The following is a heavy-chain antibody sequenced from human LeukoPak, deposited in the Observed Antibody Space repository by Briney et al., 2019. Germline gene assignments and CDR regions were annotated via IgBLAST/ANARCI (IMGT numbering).Heavy chain of an antibody. J-gene: IGHJ4*02. V-gene: IGHV4-39*01. CDR1: GGSISSSSYY. D-gene: IGHD2-8*02. CDR3: ASYWWGRNFDY. CDR2: IYYSGST. Sequence: SETLSLTCTVSGGSISSSSYYWGWIRQPPGKGLEWIGSIYYSGSTYYNPSLKSRVTISVDTSKNQFSLKLSSVTAANTAVYYCASYWWGRNFDYWGQGTLVTVSS.